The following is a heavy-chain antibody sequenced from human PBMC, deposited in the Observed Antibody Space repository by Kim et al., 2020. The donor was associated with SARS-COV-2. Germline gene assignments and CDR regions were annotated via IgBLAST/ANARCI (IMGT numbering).Heavy chain of an antibody. V-gene: IGHV1-69*13. CDR3: AWSDGYNEVPYYYYGMDV. J-gene: IGHJ6*02. CDR1: GGTFSSYA. Sequence: SVKVSCKASGGTFSSYAISWVRQAPGQGLEWMGGSIPIFGTANYAQKFQGRVTITADESTSTAYMELSSLRSEDTAVYYCAWSDGYNEVPYYYYGMDVWGQGTTVTVSS. D-gene: IGHD5-12*01. CDR2: SIPIFGTA.